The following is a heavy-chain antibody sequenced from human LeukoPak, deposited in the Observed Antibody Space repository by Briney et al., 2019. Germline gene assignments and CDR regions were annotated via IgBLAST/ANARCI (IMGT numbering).Heavy chain of an antibody. Sequence: SETLSLTCTVSGDSINSNNYYWSWIRQPAGKGLEWTGRIYSSGRTNYNPSLKSRVSISLDTSRNQFSLRLYSVTAADTAIYYCAREDKSPGYSSGWYHPWGQGTLVTVSS. CDR2: IYSSGRT. J-gene: IGHJ5*02. D-gene: IGHD6-19*01. CDR3: AREDKSPGYSSGWYHP. V-gene: IGHV4-61*02. CDR1: GDSINSNNYY.